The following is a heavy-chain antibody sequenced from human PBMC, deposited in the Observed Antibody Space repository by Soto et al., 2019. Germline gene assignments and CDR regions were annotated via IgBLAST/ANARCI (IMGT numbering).Heavy chain of an antibody. CDR2: IYPGDSKT. CDR1: GFSFTTYW. V-gene: IGHV5-51*01. CDR3: TRDRTLVRGVIITNYYGMDV. Sequence: GESLKISCKGSGFSFTTYWIAWVRQMPGKGLEWMGIIYPGDSKTTYSPSFQGQVTISRDDSKSIAYLQMNSLKTEDTAVYYCTRDRTLVRGVIITNYYGMDVWGQGTTVTVSS. J-gene: IGHJ6*02. D-gene: IGHD3-10*01.